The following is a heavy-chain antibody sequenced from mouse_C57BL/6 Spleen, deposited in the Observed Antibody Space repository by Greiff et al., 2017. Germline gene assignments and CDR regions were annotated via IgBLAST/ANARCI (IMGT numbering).Heavy chain of an antibody. D-gene: IGHD2-2*01. CDR2: IYPGNSDT. J-gene: IGHJ3*01. V-gene: IGHV1-5*01. CDR3: TKGSSMVTTGFAY. CDR1: GYTFTSYW. Sequence: EVQLQQSGTVLARPGASVKMSCKTSGYTFTSYWMHWVKQRPGQGLEWIGAIYPGNSDTSYNQKFKGKAKLTAVTSASTAYMELSSLTNEDSAVYYRTKGSSMVTTGFAYWGQGTLVTVSA.